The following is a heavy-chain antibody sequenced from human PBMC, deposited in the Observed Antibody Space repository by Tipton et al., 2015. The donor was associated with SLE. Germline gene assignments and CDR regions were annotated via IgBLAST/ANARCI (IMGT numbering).Heavy chain of an antibody. V-gene: IGHV3-21*01. CDR3: AREGSYCGGDCYSDAFDI. CDR2: ISSSSSYI. J-gene: IGHJ3*02. D-gene: IGHD2-21*02. Sequence: SLRLSCAASGFTFSSYSMNWVRQAPGKGLEWVSSISSSSSYIYYADSVEGRFTISRDNAKNSLYLQMNSLRAEDTAVYYCAREGSYCGGDCYSDAFDIWGQGTMVTVSS. CDR1: GFTFSSYS.